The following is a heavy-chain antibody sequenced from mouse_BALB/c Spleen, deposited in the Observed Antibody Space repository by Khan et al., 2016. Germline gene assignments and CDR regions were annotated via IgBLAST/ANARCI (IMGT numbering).Heavy chain of an antibody. J-gene: IGHJ1*01. CDR2: ISDGGSYT. Sequence: EVELVESGGGLVRPGGSLKLSCAASGFSFSDYYMYWVRQTPEKRLEWVATISDGGSYTYYSDSVKGRFTISIDNAKNNLYLQMSGLKSEDTAMYYCARTYGNYGYFDVWGAGTTVTVSS. D-gene: IGHD2-1*01. CDR1: GFSFSDYY. CDR3: ARTYGNYGYFDV. V-gene: IGHV5-4*02.